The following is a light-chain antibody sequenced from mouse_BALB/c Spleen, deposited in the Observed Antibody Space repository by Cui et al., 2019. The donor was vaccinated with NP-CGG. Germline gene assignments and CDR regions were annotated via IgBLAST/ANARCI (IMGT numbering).Light chain of an antibody. Sequence: AVLTQESALTTSPGETVTLTSRSSTGAVITSNYANWVQEKPDHLFTGLIGGTNNRVPGVPARFSGSLIGDKAALTITGAQTEDEAIYFCALWYSNHWVFGGGTKLTVL. CDR2: GTN. J-gene: IGLJ1*01. V-gene: IGLV1*01. CDR3: ALWYSNHWV. CDR1: TGAVITSNY.